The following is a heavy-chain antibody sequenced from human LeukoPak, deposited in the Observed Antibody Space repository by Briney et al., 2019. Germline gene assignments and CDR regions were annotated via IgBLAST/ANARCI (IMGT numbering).Heavy chain of an antibody. CDR1: GGTFSSYA. Sequence: GASVKVSCKASGGTFSSYAISWVRQAPGQGLEWMGGIIPIFGTANYAQKFQGRVTITTDESTSTAYMELSSLRSEDTAVYYCARDSIPRAVAGDYYYYYYMDVWGKGTTVTVSS. J-gene: IGHJ6*03. V-gene: IGHV1-69*05. CDR3: ARDSIPRAVAGDYYYYYYMDV. D-gene: IGHD6-19*01. CDR2: IIPIFGTA.